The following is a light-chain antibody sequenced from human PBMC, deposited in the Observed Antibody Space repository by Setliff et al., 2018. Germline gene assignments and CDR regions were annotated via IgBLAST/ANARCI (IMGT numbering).Light chain of an antibody. CDR1: GSDVGAYKF. Sequence: QSVLTQPASVSGSPGQSIAVSCTGSGSDVGAYKFVSWYQQRPGKAPQLILYNVHNRPSGVSNRFSASKSGSTASLTISGLQAEDEANYYCSSFTSSTTYVFGTGTKVTVL. CDR2: NVH. V-gene: IGLV2-14*01. CDR3: SSFTSSTTYV. J-gene: IGLJ1*01.